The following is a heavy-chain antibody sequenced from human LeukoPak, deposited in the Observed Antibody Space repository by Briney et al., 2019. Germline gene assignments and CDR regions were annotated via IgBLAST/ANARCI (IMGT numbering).Heavy chain of an antibody. CDR2: INHSGST. CDR1: GGSFSGYY. J-gene: IGHJ4*02. CDR3: ARGDYYGSGSYDY. V-gene: IGHV4-34*01. D-gene: IGHD3-10*01. Sequence: SETLSLTCAVYGGSFSGYYWSWIRQPPGKGLEWIGEINHSGSTNYNPSLKSRVTISVDTSKNQFSPKLSSVTAADTAVYYCARGDYYGSGSYDYWGQGTLVTVSS.